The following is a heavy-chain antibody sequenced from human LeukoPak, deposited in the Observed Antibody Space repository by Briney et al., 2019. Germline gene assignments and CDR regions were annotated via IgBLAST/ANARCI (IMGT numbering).Heavy chain of an antibody. Sequence: ASVKVSFTASGYTFNNYYIHWVRQAPGQGLEWMGWINPDSGDTNYAQKFQGRVTMTRDTSINTLYMELSRLTYDDTATFYCTREARAGNWFDPWGQGTLITVS. J-gene: IGHJ5*02. CDR2: INPDSGDT. V-gene: IGHV1-2*02. CDR3: TREARAGNWFDP. CDR1: GYTFNNYY. D-gene: IGHD5-12*01.